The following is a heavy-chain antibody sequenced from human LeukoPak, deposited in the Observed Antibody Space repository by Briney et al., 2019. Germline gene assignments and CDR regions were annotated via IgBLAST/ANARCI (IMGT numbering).Heavy chain of an antibody. CDR3: ARGSGWYGGYFDY. D-gene: IGHD6-19*01. V-gene: IGHV3-7*03. J-gene: IGHJ4*02. CDR1: AFIFSGHW. Sequence: GGSLRLSCEGSAFIFSGHWMNWVRQTPGKGLEWVASIKEDGSERQYVDSVKGRFSISRDNTKGSLFLQLNSLRAEDTAVYYCARGSGWYGGYFDYWGQGTLVTVSS. CDR2: IKEDGSER.